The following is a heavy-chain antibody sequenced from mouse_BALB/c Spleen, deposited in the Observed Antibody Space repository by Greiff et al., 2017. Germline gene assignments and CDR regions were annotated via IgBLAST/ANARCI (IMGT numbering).Heavy chain of an antibody. D-gene: IGHD1-3*01. CDR1: GFTFSDYY. J-gene: IGHJ4*01. CDR3: ARDKGGRAMDY. CDR2: ISDGGSYT. V-gene: IGHV5-4*02. Sequence: EVKVVESGGGLVKPGGSLKLSCAASGFTFSDYYMYWVRQTPEKRLEWVATISDGGSYTYYPDSVKGRFTISRDNAKNNLYLQMSSLKSEDTAMYYCARDKGGRAMDYWGQGTSVTVSS.